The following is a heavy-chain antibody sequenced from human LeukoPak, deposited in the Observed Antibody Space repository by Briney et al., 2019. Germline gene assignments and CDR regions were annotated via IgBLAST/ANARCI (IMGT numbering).Heavy chain of an antibody. J-gene: IGHJ4*02. D-gene: IGHD5-18*01. CDR2: ISGSGGST. CDR1: GFTFSSYA. CDR3: AKDLRRGYSYGSPSYYFDY. Sequence: TGGSLRLSCAASGFTFSSYAMSWVRRAPGKGLEWVSAISGSGGSTYYADSVKGRFTISRDNSKNTLYLQMNSLRAEDTAVYYCAKDLRRGYSYGSPSYYFDYWGQGTLVTVSS. V-gene: IGHV3-23*01.